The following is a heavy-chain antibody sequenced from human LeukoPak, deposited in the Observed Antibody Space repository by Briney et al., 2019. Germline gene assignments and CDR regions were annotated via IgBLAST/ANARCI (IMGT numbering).Heavy chain of an antibody. Sequence: PSETLSLTCTVSGGSISSYYWSWIRQPAGKGLEWIGRIYTSGSTNYNPSLKGRVTISVDKSKNQFSLKLGSVTAADTAVYYCARGIGATNRYYYYYYYMDVWGKGTTVTVSS. CDR3: ARGIGATNRYYYYYYYMDV. D-gene: IGHD1-26*01. CDR1: GGSISSYY. CDR2: IYTSGST. J-gene: IGHJ6*03. V-gene: IGHV4-4*07.